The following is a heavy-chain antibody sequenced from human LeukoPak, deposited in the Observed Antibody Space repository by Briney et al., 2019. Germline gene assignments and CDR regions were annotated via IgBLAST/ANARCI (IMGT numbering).Heavy chain of an antibody. J-gene: IGHJ4*02. CDR3: ARSTVPMGYFDY. V-gene: IGHV4-59*01. D-gene: IGHD4-17*01. CDR1: NGPTNTYQ. CDR2: IYYSGST. Sequence: SETLSLTCTVSNGPTNTYQWTWIRQPPGRGLEWIGYIYYSGSTNYNPSLKSRVTISVDTSKNQFSLKLSSVTAADTAVYYCARSTVPMGYFDYWGQGTLVTVSS.